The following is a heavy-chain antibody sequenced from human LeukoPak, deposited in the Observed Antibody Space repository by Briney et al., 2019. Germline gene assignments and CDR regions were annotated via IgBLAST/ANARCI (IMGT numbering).Heavy chain of an antibody. CDR3: ARHGFRLGVVGCSGGSCYDY. D-gene: IGHD2-15*01. V-gene: IGHV1-18*01. CDR1: GYTFTSDG. Sequence: ASVKVSCKASGYTFTSDGISCVRQAPGQGLEWMGWISAYNGNTNYAQKLQGRVTMTTDTSTSTAYMELRSLRSDDTAVHYCARHGFRLGVVGCSGGSCYDYWGQGTLVTVSS. CDR2: ISAYNGNT. J-gene: IGHJ4*02.